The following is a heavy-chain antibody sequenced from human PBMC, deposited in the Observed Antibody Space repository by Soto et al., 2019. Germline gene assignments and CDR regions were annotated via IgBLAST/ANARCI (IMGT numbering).Heavy chain of an antibody. CDR2: IIPIFGTA. V-gene: IGHV1-69*13. CDR1: GGTFSSYA. J-gene: IGHJ4*02. CDR3: AREGKQQLALDY. D-gene: IGHD6-13*01. Sequence: ASVKVSCKASGGTFSSYAISWVRQAPGQGLEWMGGIIPIFGTANYAQKFQGRVTITADESTSTAYMELSSLRSEDTAVYYCAREGKQQLALDYWGQGTLVTVSS.